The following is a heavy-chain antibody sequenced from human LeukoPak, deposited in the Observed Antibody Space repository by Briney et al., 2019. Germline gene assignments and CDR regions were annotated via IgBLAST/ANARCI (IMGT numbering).Heavy chain of an antibody. J-gene: IGHJ4*02. V-gene: IGHV4-34*01. CDR2: INHSGST. CDR3: ATSRWGRFGY. CDR1: GGSFSGYY. Sequence: PSETLSLTCAVYGGSFSGYYWSWIRQPPGKGLEWIGEINHSGSTNYNPSLKSRVTISVDTSKNQFSLKLSSVTAADTAVYYCATSRWGRFGYWGQGTLATVSS. D-gene: IGHD1-26*01.